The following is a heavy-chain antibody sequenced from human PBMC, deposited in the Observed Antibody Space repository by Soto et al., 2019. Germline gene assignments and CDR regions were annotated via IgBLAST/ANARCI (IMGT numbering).Heavy chain of an antibody. CDR1: GYTFTSYG. Sequence: ASVKVSCKASGYTFTSYGISWVRLAPGQGLEWMGWISAYNGNTNYAQKLQGRVTMTTDTSTSTAYMELRSLRSDDTAVYYCARGGERITMIVVVPATFDYWGQGTLVTVSS. CDR2: ISAYNGNT. J-gene: IGHJ4*02. D-gene: IGHD3-22*01. CDR3: ARGGERITMIVVVPATFDY. V-gene: IGHV1-18*01.